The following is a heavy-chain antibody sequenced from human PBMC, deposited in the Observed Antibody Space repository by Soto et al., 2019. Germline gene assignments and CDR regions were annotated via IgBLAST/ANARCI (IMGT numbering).Heavy chain of an antibody. D-gene: IGHD3-3*01. CDR3: ARDNGAHLWSGGFDY. J-gene: IGHJ4*02. CDR2: ISAYNGNT. Sequence: QVQLVQSGAEVKKPGASVKVSCKASGYTFTSYGISWVRQAPGQGLEWMGGISAYNGNTNYAEKIQGRVNKTTDTSTSTAYMELRSLRSDDTAVYYCARDNGAHLWSGGFDYWGQRTLVTVSS. CDR1: GYTFTSYG. V-gene: IGHV1-18*01.